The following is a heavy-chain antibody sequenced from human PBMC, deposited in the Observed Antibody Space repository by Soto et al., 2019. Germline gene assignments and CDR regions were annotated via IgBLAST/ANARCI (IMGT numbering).Heavy chain of an antibody. V-gene: IGHV3-30*18. Sequence: GGSLRLSCAASGFTFSSYGMHWVRQAPGKGLEWVAVISYDGSNKYYADSVKGRFTISRDNSKNTLYLQMNSLRAEDTAVYYCAKVGRGSYFFYWGQGTLVTVSS. D-gene: IGHD1-26*01. J-gene: IGHJ4*02. CDR1: GFTFSSYG. CDR3: AKVGRGSYFFY. CDR2: ISYDGSNK.